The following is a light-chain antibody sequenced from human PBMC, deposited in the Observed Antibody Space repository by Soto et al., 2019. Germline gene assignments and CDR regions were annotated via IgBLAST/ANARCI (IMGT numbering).Light chain of an antibody. CDR2: GAS. J-gene: IGKJ5*01. CDR1: QSVSSN. CDR3: QQYNNWPPIT. V-gene: IGKV3-15*01. Sequence: EIVMTRSPATLSVSPLGIATLSCMASQSVSSNLAWYQQKPGQAPRLLIYGASTRATGIPARFSGSGSGTEFTLTISSLQSEDFAVYYCQQYNNWPPITFGQGTRLEIK.